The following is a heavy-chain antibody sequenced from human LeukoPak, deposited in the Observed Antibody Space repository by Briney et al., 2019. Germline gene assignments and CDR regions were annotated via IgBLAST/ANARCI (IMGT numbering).Heavy chain of an antibody. D-gene: IGHD5-12*01. V-gene: IGHV3-23*01. Sequence: GASLRLSCAASGFTSSSNAMGWVRQAPGKGLEWVSAISPGGSPYYADSVKGRFTISRNNSKNTLYLQMNSLRAEDTAVYYCVKRELYIVATTWGQGTLVTVSS. J-gene: IGHJ5*02. CDR2: ISPGGSP. CDR3: VKRELYIVATT. CDR1: GFTSSSNA.